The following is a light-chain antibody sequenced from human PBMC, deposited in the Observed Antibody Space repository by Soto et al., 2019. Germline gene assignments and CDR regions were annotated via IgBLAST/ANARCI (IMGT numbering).Light chain of an antibody. V-gene: IGKV1-5*03. J-gene: IGKJ1*01. Sequence: DIQMTQSPSTLSASVGGRVTITCRASQSISSWLAWYQQKPGKAPKLLIYKASSLESGVPSRFSGSGSGTEFTLTIISLQPDDFATYYCQQYNSYWTFGQGTKV. CDR2: KAS. CDR1: QSISSW. CDR3: QQYNSYWT.